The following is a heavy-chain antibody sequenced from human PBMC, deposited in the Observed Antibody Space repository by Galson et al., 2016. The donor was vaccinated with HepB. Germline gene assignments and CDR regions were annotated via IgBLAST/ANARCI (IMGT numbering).Heavy chain of an antibody. CDR3: ATGRSTGRSYLYFEL. CDR1: GFSFRNAW. Sequence: SLRLSCAASGFSFRNAWMTWVRQAPGKGLEWVGRIKSKADGGTTNYSAPVKGRFSISRDDLKNTLFLEMTSLRTEDTAVYYCATGRSTGRSYLYFELWGRGTLVTVSS. V-gene: IGHV3-15*06. D-gene: IGHD1-26*01. CDR2: IKSKADGGTT. J-gene: IGHJ2*01.